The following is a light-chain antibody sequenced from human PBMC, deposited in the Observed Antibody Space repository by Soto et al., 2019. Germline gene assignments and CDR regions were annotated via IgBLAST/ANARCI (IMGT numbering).Light chain of an antibody. V-gene: IGLV1-47*02. J-gene: IGLJ7*01. CDR3: VAWDDIGGGGV. Sequence: QSVLTQPPTASGTPGQRVTISCSGSRSTIGRNYVYWYQQVPGTAPKLLIYNNDKRPSGVPDRFSGSKSGTSASLAISGLRSEAEADYYCVAWDDIGGGGVFGGGTQLTVL. CDR1: RSTIGRNY. CDR2: NND.